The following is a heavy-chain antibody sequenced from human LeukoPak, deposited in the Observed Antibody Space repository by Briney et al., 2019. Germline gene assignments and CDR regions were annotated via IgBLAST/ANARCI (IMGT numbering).Heavy chain of an antibody. CDR3: ARDKLPHYYDSQAVGTGGFDI. CDR1: GFTFSSYA. CDR2: ISASGGST. Sequence: GGSLRLSCAASGFTFSSYAVSWVRQAPGKGLEWVSAISASGGSTFYADSVKGRFTISRDNSKNTLYLQMNSLRAEDTAVYYCARDKLPHYYDSQAVGTGGFDIWGQGTMVTVSS. J-gene: IGHJ3*02. V-gene: IGHV3-23*01. D-gene: IGHD3-22*01.